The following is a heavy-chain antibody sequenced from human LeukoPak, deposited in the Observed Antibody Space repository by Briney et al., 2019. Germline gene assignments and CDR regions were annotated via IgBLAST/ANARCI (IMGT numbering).Heavy chain of an antibody. CDR1: GGSLSNYY. V-gene: IGHV4-4*07. CDR2: IYSSGTT. Sequence: SETLSLTCTVSGGSLSNYYWSWIRQPAGKGLEWIGRIYSSGTTNYSPSLKSRVTISLDPSNNQYSLKLSSVTAADTAMYYCARDRGGYSYPYYYMDVWGKGTTVTVSS. D-gene: IGHD5-18*01. J-gene: IGHJ6*03. CDR3: ARDRGGYSYPYYYMDV.